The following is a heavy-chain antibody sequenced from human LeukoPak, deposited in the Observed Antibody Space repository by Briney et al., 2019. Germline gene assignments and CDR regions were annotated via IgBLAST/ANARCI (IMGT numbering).Heavy chain of an antibody. V-gene: IGHV1-69*13. D-gene: IGHD4-17*01. CDR3: ARDQSSTVTNGY. J-gene: IGHJ4*02. CDR1: GGTFNNYA. Sequence: GASVKVSCKASGGTFNNYAINWVRQAPGQGLEWMGGIIPIFGTANYAQKFQGRVTITADESTSTAYMELSSLRSEDTAVYYCARDQSSTVTNGYWGQGTLVTVSS. CDR2: IIPIFGTA.